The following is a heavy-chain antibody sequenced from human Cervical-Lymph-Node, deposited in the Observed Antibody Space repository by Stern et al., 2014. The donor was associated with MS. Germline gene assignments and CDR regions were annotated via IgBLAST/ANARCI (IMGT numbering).Heavy chain of an antibody. CDR3: ASGPRYYFDY. V-gene: IGHV3-74*02. Sequence: EVQLVESGGGLVQPGGSLRLSCAASGFPFSSYWMHWVRQAPGKGLVWVSRINSDGSSTSYADSVKGRFTISRDNAKNTLYLQMNSLRAEDTAVYYCASGPRYYFDYWGQGTLVTVSS. J-gene: IGHJ4*02. CDR1: GFPFSSYW. CDR2: INSDGSST.